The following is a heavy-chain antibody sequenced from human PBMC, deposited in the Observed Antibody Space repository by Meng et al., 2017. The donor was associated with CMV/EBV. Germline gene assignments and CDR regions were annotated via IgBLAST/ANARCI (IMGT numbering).Heavy chain of an antibody. CDR2: IYYSGST. J-gene: IGHJ4*02. Sequence: SETLSLTCTVSGGSISSYYWSWIRQPPGKGLEWIGYIYYSGSTNYNPSLKSRVTISVDTSKNQFSLKLSSVTAADTAVYYCARDLAAGTRIFDYWGQGTLVTVSS. CDR1: GGSISSYY. V-gene: IGHV4-59*01. CDR3: ARDLAAGTRIFDY. D-gene: IGHD6-13*01.